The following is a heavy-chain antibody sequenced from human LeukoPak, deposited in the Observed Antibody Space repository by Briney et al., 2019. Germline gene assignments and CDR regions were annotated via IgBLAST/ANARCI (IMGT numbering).Heavy chain of an antibody. D-gene: IGHD2-21*02. CDR1: GLPFGSYG. CDR2: ITGNGVNT. Sequence: GGSLRLSCAVSGLPFGSYGMTWVRQAPGKGPEWVAGITGNGVNTYYADSVKGRFTISRDNSKSTLSLQMKRLRVEDTAVYYCAKSYCGGDCGWGPGTLVTVSS. J-gene: IGHJ4*02. V-gene: IGHV3-23*01. CDR3: AKSYCGGDCG.